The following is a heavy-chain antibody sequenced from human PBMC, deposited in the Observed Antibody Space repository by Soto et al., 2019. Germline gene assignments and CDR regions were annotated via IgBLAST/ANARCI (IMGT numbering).Heavy chain of an antibody. CDR1: GFSLSTSGMC. Sequence: SGPTLVNPTQTLTLTCSFSGFSLSTSGMCVSWIRQAPGKALEWLARIDWDDDKDYNTSLRTRLTISKDTSKNQVVLTMTNMDPVDTATYYCARILRVADLDSYYNGMDVWGQGTTVTVSS. D-gene: IGHD6-19*01. J-gene: IGHJ6*02. CDR2: IDWDDDK. CDR3: ARILRVADLDSYYNGMDV. V-gene: IGHV2-70*11.